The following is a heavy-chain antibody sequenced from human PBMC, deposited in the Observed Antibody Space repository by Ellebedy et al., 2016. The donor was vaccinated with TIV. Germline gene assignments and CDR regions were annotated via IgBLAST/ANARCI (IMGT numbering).Heavy chain of an antibody. CDR3: ARRGSYGDYAVQVNNWFDR. Sequence: GGSLRLSCAASGFNFYSYWMGWVRQAPGKGLEWVANIYQDGSEKYYVDSVKGRFTISRDNAKNSLYLQLNSLRVEDTAVYYCARRGSYGDYAVQVNNWFDRWGQGTLVTV. CDR1: GFNFYSYW. D-gene: IGHD4-17*01. J-gene: IGHJ5*02. CDR2: IYQDGSEK. V-gene: IGHV3-7*01.